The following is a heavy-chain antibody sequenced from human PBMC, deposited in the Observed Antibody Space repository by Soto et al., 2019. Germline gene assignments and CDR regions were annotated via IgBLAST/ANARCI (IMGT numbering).Heavy chain of an antibody. Sequence: QITLNESGPTVVRPTETLTLTCRFSGFSLTTSGVGVGWIRQSPGKAPEWLALIYWDDDKRYSASLKSRLTNTNDTAKTQVVLTVSDLDPTDTATYYCAHRVLRTVFGLVTTTASYFDFWGQGTPVAVSS. D-gene: IGHD3-3*01. CDR2: IYWDDDK. CDR3: AHRVLRTVFGLVTTTASYFDF. CDR1: GFSLTTSGVG. J-gene: IGHJ4*02. V-gene: IGHV2-5*02.